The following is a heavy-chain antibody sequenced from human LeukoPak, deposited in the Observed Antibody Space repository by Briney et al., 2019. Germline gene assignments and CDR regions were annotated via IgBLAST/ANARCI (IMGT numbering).Heavy chain of an antibody. CDR1: GYTFTSYG. Sequence: ASVKVSCKASGYTFTSYGISWVRQAPGQGLEWMGWISAYNGNTNYAQKFQGRVTLTRDMSTSTDYLELSSLRSEDTAVYYCARDNSVRDEAWWFNPWGQGTLVTVSS. D-gene: IGHD5-24*01. V-gene: IGHV1-18*01. J-gene: IGHJ5*02. CDR2: ISAYNGNT. CDR3: ARDNSVRDEAWWFNP.